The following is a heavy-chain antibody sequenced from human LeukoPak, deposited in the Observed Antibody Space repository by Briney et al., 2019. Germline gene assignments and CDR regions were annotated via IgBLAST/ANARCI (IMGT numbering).Heavy chain of an antibody. D-gene: IGHD6-13*01. CDR1: GSTFTNYW. V-gene: IGHV3-74*01. Sequence: PGGSLRLSCAASGSTFTNYWMHWVRQAPGKGLVWVSRMNSDGSSTTYADSVKGRFTISRDNAKNTLYLQMNSLRAEDTAVYYCAREAAAVGAWYFDLWGRGTPVTVSS. CDR3: AREAAAVGAWYFDL. J-gene: IGHJ2*01. CDR2: MNSDGSST.